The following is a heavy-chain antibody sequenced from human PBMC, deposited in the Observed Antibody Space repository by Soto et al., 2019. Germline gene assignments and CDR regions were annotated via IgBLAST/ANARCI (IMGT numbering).Heavy chain of an antibody. CDR3: ARGGYCSSTSCYEEWGNWFDP. CDR1: GYTFTSYA. Sequence: QVQLVQSGAEVKKPGASVKVSCKASGYTFTSYAMHWVRQAPGQRLEWMGWINAGNGNTKYSQKFQGRVTITRDTAASTDYMELSSLRSEDTAVYYCARGGYCSSTSCYEEWGNWFDPWGQGTLVTVSS. D-gene: IGHD2-2*01. CDR2: INAGNGNT. V-gene: IGHV1-3*01. J-gene: IGHJ5*02.